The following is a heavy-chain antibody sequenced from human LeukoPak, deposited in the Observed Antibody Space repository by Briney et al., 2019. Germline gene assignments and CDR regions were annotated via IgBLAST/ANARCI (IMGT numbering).Heavy chain of an antibody. Sequence: GGSLRLSCAASGLTFSSYAMSWVRQAPGKGLEWVSAISGSGGSTYYADSVKGRFTISRDNSKNTLYLQMNSLRAEDTAVYYCARGSVLERRDYYYGMDVWGQGTTVTVSS. CDR3: ARGSVLERRDYYYGMDV. J-gene: IGHJ6*02. D-gene: IGHD1-1*01. CDR2: ISGSGGST. V-gene: IGHV3-23*01. CDR1: GLTFSSYA.